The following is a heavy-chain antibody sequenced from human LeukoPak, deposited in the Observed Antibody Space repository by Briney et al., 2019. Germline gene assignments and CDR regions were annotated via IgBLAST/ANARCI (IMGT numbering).Heavy chain of an antibody. V-gene: IGHV3-30-3*02. Sequence: GGSLRLSCAASGFTFSSYAMHWVRQAPGKGLEWVAVISYDGSNKYYADSVKGRFTISRDNSKNTLYLQMNSLRAEDTAVYYCAKRPYYYDSSGPILFDYWGQGTLVTVSS. D-gene: IGHD3-22*01. CDR2: ISYDGSNK. J-gene: IGHJ4*02. CDR3: AKRPYYYDSSGPILFDY. CDR1: GFTFSSYA.